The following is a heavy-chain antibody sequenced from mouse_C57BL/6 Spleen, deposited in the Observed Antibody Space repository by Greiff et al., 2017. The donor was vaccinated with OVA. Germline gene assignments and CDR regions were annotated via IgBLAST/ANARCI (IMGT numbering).Heavy chain of an antibody. D-gene: IGHD1-1*01. J-gene: IGHJ1*03. CDR2: ISSGGDYI. CDR1: GFTFSSYA. Sequence: VKLMESGEGLVKPGGSLKLSCAASGFTFSSYAMSWVRQTPEKRLEWVAYISSGGDYIYYADTVKGRFTISRDNARNTLYLQMSSLKSEDTAMYYCTRENYGSSRWYFDVWGTGTTVTVSS. CDR3: TRENYGSSRWYFDV. V-gene: IGHV5-9-1*02.